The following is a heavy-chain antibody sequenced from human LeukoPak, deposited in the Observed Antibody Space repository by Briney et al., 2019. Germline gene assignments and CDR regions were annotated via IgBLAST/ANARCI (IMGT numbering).Heavy chain of an antibody. J-gene: IGHJ4*02. CDR2: IYGGGST. CDR1: GLSVSSNF. V-gene: IGHV3-53*01. D-gene: IGHD6-19*01. Sequence: GGSLRLSCAATGLSVSSNFMSWVRQAPGKGLEWVSVIYGGGSTYYADSVKGRFTISRDSPKNTLYLQMNSLRVEDTAVYYCASWPVGWYGEDSWGQGTFVTVSS. CDR3: ASWPVGWYGEDS.